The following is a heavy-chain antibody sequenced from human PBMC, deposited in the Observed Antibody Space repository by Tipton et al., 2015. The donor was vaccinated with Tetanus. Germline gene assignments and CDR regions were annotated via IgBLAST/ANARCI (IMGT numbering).Heavy chain of an antibody. J-gene: IGHJ6*02. CDR1: GYIFTSYS. CDR2: ISGYNGNT. V-gene: IGHV1-18*01. Sequence: QLVQSGSEMRKPGASVRVSCKASGYIFTSYSIAWVRQAPGQGLEWMAWISGYNGNTSYSQSLRGRVTMTRDTSTNTVYMEMRSLRSDDTAVYYCARDTGFASVGGKFYHYGMDVWGQGTTVTVSS. CDR3: ARDTGFASVGGKFYHYGMDV. D-gene: IGHD2-8*02.